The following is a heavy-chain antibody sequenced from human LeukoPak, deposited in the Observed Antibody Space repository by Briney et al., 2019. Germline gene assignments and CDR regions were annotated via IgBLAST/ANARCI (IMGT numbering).Heavy chain of an antibody. J-gene: IGHJ4*02. CDR2: ISSSSSYI. CDR1: GFTFSSCT. Sequence: PGGSLRLSCAASGFTFSSCTMNWVRQAPGKGLEWDSSISSSSSYIYYADSVKGRFTISRDNAKKSLYLQMNSLRAEDTAVYYCARQGVGYDEPIDYWGQGTLVTVSS. V-gene: IGHV3-21*01. CDR3: ARQGVGYDEPIDY. D-gene: IGHD5-12*01.